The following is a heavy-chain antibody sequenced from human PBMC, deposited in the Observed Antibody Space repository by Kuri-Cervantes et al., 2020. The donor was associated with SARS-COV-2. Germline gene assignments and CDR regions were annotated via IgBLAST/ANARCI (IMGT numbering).Heavy chain of an antibody. D-gene: IGHD1-14*01. V-gene: IGHV3-7*01. CDR2: IKYDGSEK. Sequence: GGSLRLSCAVYGGSFSGYYWSWIRQPPGKGLEWVARIKYDGSEKNYVDSVKGRFTISRDNSKNTLYLQMSSLRAEDTAVHYCVKDWYGVEKWGQGTLVTVSS. CDR1: GGSFSGYY. J-gene: IGHJ4*02. CDR3: VKDWYGVEK.